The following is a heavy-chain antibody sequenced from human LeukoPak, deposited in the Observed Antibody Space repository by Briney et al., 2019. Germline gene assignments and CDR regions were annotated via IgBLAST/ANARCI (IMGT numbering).Heavy chain of an antibody. Sequence: PSETLSLTCTVSGGSISSYYWSWIRQPPGKGLEWIGYIYYSGSTNYNPSLKSRVTMSVDTSKNQFSLKLSSVTAADTAVYYCASRVYGDYVYFDYWGQGTLVTVSP. D-gene: IGHD4-17*01. CDR2: IYYSGST. CDR3: ASRVYGDYVYFDY. V-gene: IGHV4-59*12. J-gene: IGHJ4*02. CDR1: GGSISSYY.